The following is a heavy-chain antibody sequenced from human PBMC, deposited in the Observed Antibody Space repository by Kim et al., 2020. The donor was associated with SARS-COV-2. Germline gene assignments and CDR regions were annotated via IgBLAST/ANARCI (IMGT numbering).Heavy chain of an antibody. Sequence: ASVKVSCKASGYTFTSYAMHWVRQAPGQRLEWMGWINAGNGNTKYSQKFQGRVTITRDTSASTAYMELSSLRSEDTAVYYCARERCSKIDQLYWWCMRDYYCMAVWGQGTTVTVSS. CDR2: INAGNGNT. V-gene: IGHV1-3*01. J-gene: IGHJ6*02. CDR3: ARERCSKIDQLYWWCMRDYYCMAV. D-gene: IGHD2-8*02. CDR1: GYTFTSYA.